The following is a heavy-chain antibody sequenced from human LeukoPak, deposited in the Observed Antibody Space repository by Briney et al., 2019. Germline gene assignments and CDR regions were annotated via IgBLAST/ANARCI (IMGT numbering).Heavy chain of an antibody. Sequence: SETLSLTCTVSGGSISSSSYYWGWIRQPPGKGLEWIGSIYYSGSTYYNPSLKSRVTISVDTSKNQFSLKPSSVTAADTAVYYCARQWLGIAAAPIDWFDPWGQGTLVTVSS. D-gene: IGHD6-13*01. CDR1: GGSISSSSYY. CDR2: IYYSGST. V-gene: IGHV4-39*01. CDR3: ARQWLGIAAAPIDWFDP. J-gene: IGHJ5*02.